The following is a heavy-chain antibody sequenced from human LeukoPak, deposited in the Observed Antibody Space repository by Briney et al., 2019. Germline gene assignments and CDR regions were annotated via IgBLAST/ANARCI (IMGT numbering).Heavy chain of an antibody. CDR2: IIPVFGTT. D-gene: IGHD3-22*01. CDR1: GYTFTGYS. J-gene: IGHJ4*02. V-gene: IGHV1-69*06. CDR3: ARCSPGDSSNFYAVLQY. Sequence: SVKVSCKASGYTFTGYSMQWVRLTPGQGLEWLGGIIPVFGTTTYAQKFQAKVTMTADKSTNTAYLEISSLTSDDTAVYYCARCSPGDSSNFYAVLQYWGQGTQVTV.